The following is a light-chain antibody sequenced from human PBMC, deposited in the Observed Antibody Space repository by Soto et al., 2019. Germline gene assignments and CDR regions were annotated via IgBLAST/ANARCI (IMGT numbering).Light chain of an antibody. V-gene: IGLV2-8*01. CDR3: SSYAGSNNYV. J-gene: IGLJ1*01. CDR2: DVT. CDR1: SSDVGTYNY. Sequence: QSALTQPPSASGSPGQSVTISCTGTSSDVGTYNYVSWYQQHPGKAPKLMIYDVTKRPSGVPDRCSGSRSGNTASLTVSGLQGEYEADYYCSSYAGSNNYVFGTGTKVTVL.